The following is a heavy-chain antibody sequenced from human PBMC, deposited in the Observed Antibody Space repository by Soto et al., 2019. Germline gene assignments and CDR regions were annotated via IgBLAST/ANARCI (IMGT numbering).Heavy chain of an antibody. Sequence: EVQLVESGGGLVQPGRSLRLSCAASGFTFDDYAMHWVRQAPGKGLEWVSGISGSGGSTYYADSVKGRFTISRDNSKNTLYLQMNSLRAEDTAVYYCAKEGGTVTVHYYFDYWGQGTLVTVSS. CDR1: GFTFDDYA. CDR2: ISGSGGST. CDR3: AKEGGTVTVHYYFDY. D-gene: IGHD4-17*01. J-gene: IGHJ4*02. V-gene: IGHV3-23*04.